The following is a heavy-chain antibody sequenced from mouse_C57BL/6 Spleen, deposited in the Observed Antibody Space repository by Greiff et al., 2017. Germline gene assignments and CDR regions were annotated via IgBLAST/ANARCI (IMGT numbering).Heavy chain of an antibody. Sequence: VQLQQPGAELVKPGASVKLSCKASGYTFTSYWMQWVKQRPGQGLEWIGEIDPSDSYTNSNQKFKGKATLTVSTSSSTAYMQLSSLTSEDSAVYYCTRPDYYGGSYFDYWGQGTTLTVSS. CDR3: TRPDYYGGSYFDY. D-gene: IGHD1-1*01. J-gene: IGHJ2*01. V-gene: IGHV1-50*01. CDR1: GYTFTSYW. CDR2: IDPSDSYT.